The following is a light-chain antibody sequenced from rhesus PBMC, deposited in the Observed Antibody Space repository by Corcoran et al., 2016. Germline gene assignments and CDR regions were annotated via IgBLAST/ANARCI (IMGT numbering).Light chain of an antibody. CDR3: KYNEGSNTFI. Sequence: QAALTQPRSVSGSPGQSVTISCTGTSSDIGGYNYVSWYQQHPGTAPKLMIYEVSKRPSGVSDRFSGSKSGNTASLTIPGPQAEDEASFTGKYNEGSNTFIFGAGTRLTVL. J-gene: IGLJ1*01. CDR2: EVS. V-gene: IGLV2-32*02. CDR1: SSDIGGYNY.